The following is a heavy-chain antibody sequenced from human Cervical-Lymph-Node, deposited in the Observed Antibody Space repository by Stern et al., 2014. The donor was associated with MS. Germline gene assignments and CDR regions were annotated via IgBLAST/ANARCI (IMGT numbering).Heavy chain of an antibody. D-gene: IGHD2-8*02. CDR1: GGPFTSGDSY. CDR3: ARRTGHLAVGGFDS. Sequence: VQLEESGPGLVNPSATLSLPCTFSGGPFTSGDSYWSWIRQPAGKGLAGIGRIYTNGKSDYNLSLKSRLTISVDTSKNQFSLKLDSVTAADTAVYYCARRTGHLAVGGFDSWGQGTVVTVSS. J-gene: IGHJ4*02. V-gene: IGHV4-61*02. CDR2: IYTNGKS.